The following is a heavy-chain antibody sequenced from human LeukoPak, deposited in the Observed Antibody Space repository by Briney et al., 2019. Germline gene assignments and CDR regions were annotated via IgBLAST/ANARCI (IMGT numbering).Heavy chain of an antibody. CDR2: ISSSGSTI. V-gene: IGHV3-11*01. CDR3: AKDIRFDSSGHVFDY. J-gene: IGHJ4*02. CDR1: GFTFSDYY. Sequence: KPGGSLRLSCAASGFTFSDYYMSWIRQAPGKGLEWVSYISSSGSTIYYADSVKGRFTISRDNSKNTLYLQMNSLRAEDTAIYYCAKDIRFDSSGHVFDYWGQGTLVTVSS. D-gene: IGHD3-22*01.